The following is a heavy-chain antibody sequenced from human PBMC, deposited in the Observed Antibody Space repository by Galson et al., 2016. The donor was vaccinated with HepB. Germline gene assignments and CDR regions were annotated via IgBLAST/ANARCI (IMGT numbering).Heavy chain of an antibody. V-gene: IGHV1-18*01. Sequence: SVKVSCKASGYTFTTSGISWVRQAPGQGLEWMGWISTHSGNTKYAQKFQGGLTLTTDSSTTTAYMELRSLRFDDTALYYCARDVQYRFDSWGQGTLVTVS. CDR1: GYTFTTSG. D-gene: IGHD2/OR15-2a*01. CDR2: ISTHSGNT. J-gene: IGHJ4*02. CDR3: ARDVQYRFDS.